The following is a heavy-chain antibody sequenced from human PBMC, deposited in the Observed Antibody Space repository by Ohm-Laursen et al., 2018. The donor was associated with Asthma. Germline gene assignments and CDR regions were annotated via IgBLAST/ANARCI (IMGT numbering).Heavy chain of an antibody. CDR1: GFTFSSYS. D-gene: IGHD4-11*01. V-gene: IGHV3-48*02. CDR2: ISSSSSTI. Sequence: GSLRLSCAASGFTFSSYSMNWVRQAPGKGLEWVSYISSSSSTIYYADSVKGRFTISRDNAKNSLYLQMNSLRDEDTAVYYCARAGPMTTVTTIWFDPWGQGTLVTVSS. J-gene: IGHJ5*02. CDR3: ARAGPMTTVTTIWFDP.